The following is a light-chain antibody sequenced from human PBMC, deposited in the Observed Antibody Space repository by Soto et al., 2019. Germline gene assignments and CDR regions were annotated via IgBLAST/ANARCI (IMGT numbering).Light chain of an antibody. CDR1: SSDIGGYNY. V-gene: IGLV2-14*01. Sequence: QSALTQPASVSGSPGQAITISCTGTSSDIGGYNYVSWYQQHPGKAPKLMIYEVSNRLSVVSNRFSGSKSGNTASLTISGLQAEDEADYYCTSYTSSSTNYVFGTGTKLTVL. CDR3: TSYTSSSTNYV. CDR2: EVS. J-gene: IGLJ1*01.